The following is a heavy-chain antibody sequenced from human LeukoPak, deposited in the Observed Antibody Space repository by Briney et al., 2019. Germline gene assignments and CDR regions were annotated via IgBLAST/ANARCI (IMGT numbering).Heavy chain of an antibody. CDR3: AKDKGRGRYYDSSGLDY. V-gene: IGHV3-30*02. J-gene: IGHJ4*02. D-gene: IGHD3-22*01. Sequence: GGSLRLSCAASGFTFSSYGIHWVRQAPGKGLEWVAFIRYDGSNKYYADSVKGRFTISRDNSKNTLYLQMNSLRAEDTAVYYCAKDKGRGRYYDSSGLDYWGQGTLVTVSS. CDR2: IRYDGSNK. CDR1: GFTFSSYG.